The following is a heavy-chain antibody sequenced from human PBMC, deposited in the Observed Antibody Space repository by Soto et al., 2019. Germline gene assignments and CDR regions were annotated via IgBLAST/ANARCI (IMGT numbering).Heavy chain of an antibody. CDR1: GFTFVNYA. CDR3: AKELAPLRPPCFDC. CDR2: TSGSDYST. V-gene: IGHV3-23*01. D-gene: IGHD3-3*02. J-gene: IGHJ4*02. Sequence: EAQLMESGGGLVQPGGSLRLSCGAYGFTFVNYAMRWVRQAPGEGLEWVPGTSGSDYSTYYEGSVKGRFTISRDNSKNALELQMYSLLAEDTAVYYCAKELAPLRPPCFDCWVQETLVAESS.